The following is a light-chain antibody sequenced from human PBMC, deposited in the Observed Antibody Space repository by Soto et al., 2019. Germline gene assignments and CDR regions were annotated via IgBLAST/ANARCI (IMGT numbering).Light chain of an antibody. CDR2: GAS. V-gene: IGKV3-20*01. CDR3: QQYGSSPT. Sequence: EIVLTQSPGTLSLSPGETATLSCRASQSVANTYLTWYQQKPGQAPRLLIYGASSRAAGIPDRFSGSGSETDFTLTISRLEPEDCAVYYCQQYGSSPTFGPGTKVDI. CDR1: QSVANTY. J-gene: IGKJ3*01.